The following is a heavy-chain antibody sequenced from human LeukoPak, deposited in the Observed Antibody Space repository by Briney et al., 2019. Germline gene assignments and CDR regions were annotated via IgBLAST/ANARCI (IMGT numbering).Heavy chain of an antibody. D-gene: IGHD2-2*01. Sequence: GGSLRLSWAASGFTFSSYSMNWVRQAPGRGLEWVSYISSSSSTIYYTDSVKGRFTISRDNAKNSLYLQMNSLRDEDTAVYYCARDRVSSLYGMDVWGQGTTVTVSS. V-gene: IGHV3-48*02. CDR3: ARDRVSSLYGMDV. J-gene: IGHJ6*02. CDR1: GFTFSSYS. CDR2: ISSSSSTI.